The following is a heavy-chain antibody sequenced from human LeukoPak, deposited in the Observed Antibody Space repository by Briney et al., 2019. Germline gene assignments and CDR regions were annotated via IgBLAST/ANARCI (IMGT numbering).Heavy chain of an antibody. D-gene: IGHD3-22*01. J-gene: IGHJ4*02. V-gene: IGHV4-4*07. CDR2: IYTSGST. CDR3: ARDRGFRDSSGYADY. Sequence: SETLSLTCTVSGGSISSYYWSWIRQPAGKGLEWIGRIYTSGSTNYNPSLKSRVTMSVDTSKNQFSLKPSSVTAADTAVYYRARDRGFRDSSGYADYWGQGTLVTVSS. CDR1: GGSISSYY.